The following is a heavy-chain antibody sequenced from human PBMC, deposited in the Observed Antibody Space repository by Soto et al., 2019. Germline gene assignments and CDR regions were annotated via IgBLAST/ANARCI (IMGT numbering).Heavy chain of an antibody. J-gene: IGHJ4*02. CDR2: INHSGST. Sequence: QVQLQQWGAGLLKPSETLSLTCAVYGGSFSGYYWSWIRQPPGKGLEWIGEINHSGSTNYNPALKSRVTISVDTSKNQFSLKLSSVTAADTAVYYCARRRVGATGVKSFDYWGQGTLVTVSS. V-gene: IGHV4-34*01. D-gene: IGHD1-26*01. CDR1: GGSFSGYY. CDR3: ARRRVGATGVKSFDY.